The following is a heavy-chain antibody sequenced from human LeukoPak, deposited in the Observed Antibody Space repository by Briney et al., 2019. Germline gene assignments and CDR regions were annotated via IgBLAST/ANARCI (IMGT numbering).Heavy chain of an antibody. J-gene: IGHJ6*02. CDR2: ISAYNGNT. V-gene: IGHV1-18*01. D-gene: IGHD3-3*01. Sequence: GASVKVSCKASGYTFTSYGISWVRQAPGQGLEWMGWISAYNGNTNYAQKLQGRVTMTTDTSTSTAYMELRSLRSDDTAVYYCAREPRFLEWPSRIYYYYGMDVWGQGTTVTVSS. CDR1: GYTFTSYG. CDR3: AREPRFLEWPSRIYYYYGMDV.